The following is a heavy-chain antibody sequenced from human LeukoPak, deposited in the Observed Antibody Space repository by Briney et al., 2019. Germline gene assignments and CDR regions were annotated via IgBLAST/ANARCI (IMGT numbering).Heavy chain of an antibody. J-gene: IGHJ4*02. Sequence: GGSLRLSCTASGFTFGDYAMSWVRQAPGKGLEWVSAISASGASTSYADSVKGRFTISRDNSKNTLFMQMNSLRAEDTAIYYCAKCFRTTVTTVDYWGQGTLVTVSS. CDR2: ISASGAST. V-gene: IGHV3-23*01. CDR1: GFTFGDYA. CDR3: AKCFRTTVTTVDY. D-gene: IGHD4-17*01.